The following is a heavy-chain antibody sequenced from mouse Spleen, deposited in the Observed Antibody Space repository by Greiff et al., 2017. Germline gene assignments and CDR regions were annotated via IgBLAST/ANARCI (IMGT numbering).Heavy chain of an antibody. Sequence: EVQVVESGAGLVKPGGSLKLSCAASGFTFSSYAMPWVRQTPEQRLEWVGSINSNGGSTYYPDTLKDRFTISRDNAKNTLYLQMSSLRSEDTALYYCARRGFLYGMDYWGQRTSGTGSS. V-gene: IGHV5-12-1*01. CDR1: GFTFSSYA. CDR3: ARRGFLYGMDY. CDR2: INSNGGST. J-gene: IGHJ4*01.